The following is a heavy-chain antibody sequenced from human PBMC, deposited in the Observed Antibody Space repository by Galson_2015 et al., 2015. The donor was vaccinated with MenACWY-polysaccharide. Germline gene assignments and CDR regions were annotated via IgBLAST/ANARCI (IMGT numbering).Heavy chain of an antibody. CDR1: GGSMSSSY. V-gene: IGHV4-59*01. D-gene: IGHD3-22*01. CDR3: ARIGGMNKGNYYNFGWFDS. Sequence: SETLSLTCTVSGGSMSSSYWTWIRQSPGKGLEWIGWIHYNGGTKYGPSLNSRVSISGDTSRNQFSLKLSSVTTADTAVYYCARIGGMNKGNYYNFGWFDSWGQGTLVTVSS. CDR2: IHYNGGT. J-gene: IGHJ5*01.